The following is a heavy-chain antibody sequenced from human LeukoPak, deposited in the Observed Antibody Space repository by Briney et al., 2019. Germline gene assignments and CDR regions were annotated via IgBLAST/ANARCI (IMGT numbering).Heavy chain of an antibody. D-gene: IGHD3-3*01. CDR1: GFTFSSYA. CDR3: AKDKHITRPDYGMDV. Sequence: GGSLRLSCAASGFTFSSYAMSWVRQAPGKGLEWVSGISGSGGSTYFADSVKGRFAISRDNSKNTLYLQLNSLRAEDTAVYYCAKDKHITRPDYGMDVWGQGTTVTVSS. CDR2: ISGSGGST. J-gene: IGHJ6*02. V-gene: IGHV3-23*01.